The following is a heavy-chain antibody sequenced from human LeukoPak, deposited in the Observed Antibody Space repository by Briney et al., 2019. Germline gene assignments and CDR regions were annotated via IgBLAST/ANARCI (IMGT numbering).Heavy chain of an antibody. V-gene: IGHV1-69*04. Sequence: VASVKVSCKASGGTFSSYAISWVRQAPGQGLEWMGRIIPILGIANYAQKFQGRVTITADRSTSTAYVELSSLRSEDTAVYYCARRVAVAGTGWFDPWGQGTLVTVSS. J-gene: IGHJ5*02. D-gene: IGHD6-19*01. CDR1: GGTFSSYA. CDR3: ARRVAVAGTGWFDP. CDR2: IIPILGIA.